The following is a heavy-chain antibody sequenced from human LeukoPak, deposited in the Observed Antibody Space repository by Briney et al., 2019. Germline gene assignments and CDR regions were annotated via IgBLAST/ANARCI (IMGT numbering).Heavy chain of an antibody. J-gene: IGHJ4*02. CDR1: GFTFSNYA. CDR2: ITGSGDCT. Sequence: GDSLRLSCAASGFTFSNYAMMCVRHAPGKSLKWVSSITGSGDCTYYADSVRGRFTISRDNSENTLYLQLNSLRAEDTAVYFCVKGFVHPTYYFDYWGQGTLVSVSS. D-gene: IGHD3-10*01. CDR3: VKGFVHPTYYFDY. V-gene: IGHV3-23*01.